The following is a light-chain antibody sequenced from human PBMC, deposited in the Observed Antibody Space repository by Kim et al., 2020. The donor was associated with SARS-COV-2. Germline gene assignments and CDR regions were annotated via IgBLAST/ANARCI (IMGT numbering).Light chain of an antibody. J-gene: IGLJ2*01. V-gene: IGLV3-1*01. Sequence: SYELTQPPSVSVSPGQTASITCSGDKLGDKYACWYQQKPGQSPVLVIYKDSKRPSGVPERFSGSNSGNTATLTISGTQAMEEADYYCQAWDSSTAWGFGGGTQLTVL. CDR3: QAWDSSTAWG. CDR2: KDS. CDR1: KLGDKY.